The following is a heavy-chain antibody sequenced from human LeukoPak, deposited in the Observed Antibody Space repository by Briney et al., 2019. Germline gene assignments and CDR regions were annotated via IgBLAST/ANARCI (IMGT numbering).Heavy chain of an antibody. CDR2: ISWNSGSI. D-gene: IGHD3-22*01. Sequence: PGRSPRLSCAASGFTFDDYAMHWVRQAPGKGLEWVSGISWNSGSIGYADSVKGRFTISRDNSKNTLYLQMNSLRAEDTAVYYCAREYYYDSSGYRGYYFDYWGQGTLVTVSS. CDR1: GFTFDDYA. V-gene: IGHV3-9*01. J-gene: IGHJ4*02. CDR3: AREYYYDSSGYRGYYFDY.